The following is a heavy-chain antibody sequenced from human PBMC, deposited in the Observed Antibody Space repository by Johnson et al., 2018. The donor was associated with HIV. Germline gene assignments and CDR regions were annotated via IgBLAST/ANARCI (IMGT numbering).Heavy chain of an antibody. J-gene: IGHJ3*02. V-gene: IGHV3-30*14. D-gene: IGHD3-10*01. Sequence: QVQLVESGGGVVQPGRSLRLSCAASGFTFSSYAMHWVRQAPGKGLEWVAVISYDGRNKYYVDSVKGRFTISRDNSKNTLYLQMGSLRAEDMAVYYCARNRGDSPPDAFDIWGQGTMVTVSS. CDR2: ISYDGRNK. CDR1: GFTFSSYA. CDR3: ARNRGDSPPDAFDI.